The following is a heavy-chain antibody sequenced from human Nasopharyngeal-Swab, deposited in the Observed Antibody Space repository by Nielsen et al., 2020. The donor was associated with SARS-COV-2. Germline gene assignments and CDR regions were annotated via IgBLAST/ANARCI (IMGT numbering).Heavy chain of an antibody. CDR2: TIPIFGTA. Sequence: SVKVSCKASGGTFSSYAISWVRQAPGQGLEWMGGTIPIFGTANYAQKLQGRVTITADESTSTAYMELSSLRSEDTAVYYCARKRRGYYYYGMDVWGQGTTVTVSS. CDR3: ARKRRGYYYYGMDV. V-gene: IGHV1-69*13. J-gene: IGHJ6*02. CDR1: GGTFSSYA. D-gene: IGHD3-10*01.